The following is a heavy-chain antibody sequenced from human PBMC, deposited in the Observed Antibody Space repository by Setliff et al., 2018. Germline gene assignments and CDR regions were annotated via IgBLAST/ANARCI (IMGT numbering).Heavy chain of an antibody. D-gene: IGHD1-26*01. J-gene: IGHJ4*02. CDR3: AKDRVPDGIWEFDS. CDR1: TFRDYS. Sequence: TFRDYSLAWVRQAPGQGLEWVSGIVQSSHTFYADSMEGRFTISRDNTRNTISLQIDDLRAEDTATYYCAKDRVPDGIWEFDSWGQGLLVTVSS. CDR2: IVQSSHT. V-gene: IGHV3-53*01.